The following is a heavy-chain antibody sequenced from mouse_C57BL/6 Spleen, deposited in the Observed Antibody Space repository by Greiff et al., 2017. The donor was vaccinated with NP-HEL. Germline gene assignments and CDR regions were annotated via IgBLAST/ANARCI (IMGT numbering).Heavy chain of an antibody. V-gene: IGHV5-9*01. D-gene: IGHD3-2*02. CDR1: GFTFSSYT. Sequence: EVMLVESGGGLVKPGGSLKLSCAASGFTFSSYTMSWVRQTPEKRLEWVATISGGGGNTYYPDSVKGRFTITRDNAKNTLYLQMSSLRSEDTALYYGAKDSSGYVDAMDYWGQGTSVTVSS. J-gene: IGHJ4*01. CDR2: ISGGGGNT. CDR3: AKDSSGYVDAMDY.